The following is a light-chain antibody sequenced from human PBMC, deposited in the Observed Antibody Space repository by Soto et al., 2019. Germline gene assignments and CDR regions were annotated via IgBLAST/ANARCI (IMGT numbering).Light chain of an antibody. CDR3: MQALKSPIT. V-gene: IGKV2-28*01. CDR2: LGS. Sequence: DIVMTQSPLSLPVTPGEPASISCRSSQNLLHSNGYNSLDWYLQKPGQSPQLLIYLGSNRASGVPARFSGSGSGTDFTLNISRVEAEDVGVYYCMQALKSPITFGQGTRLEIK. J-gene: IGKJ5*01. CDR1: QNLLHSNGYNS.